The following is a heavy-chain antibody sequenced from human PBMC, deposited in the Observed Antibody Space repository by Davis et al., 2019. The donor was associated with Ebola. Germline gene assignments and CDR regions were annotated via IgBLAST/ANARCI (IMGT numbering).Heavy chain of an antibody. J-gene: IGHJ4*02. V-gene: IGHV3-30*04. CDR1: GFTFSSYA. Sequence: GGSLRLSCAASGFTFSSYAMHWVRQAPGKGLEWVAVISYDGSNKYYADSVKGRFTISRDNSKNTLYLQMNSLRAEDTAVYYCAKELNYYWGQGTLVTVSS. CDR3: AKELNYY. D-gene: IGHD5-24*01. CDR2: ISYDGSNK.